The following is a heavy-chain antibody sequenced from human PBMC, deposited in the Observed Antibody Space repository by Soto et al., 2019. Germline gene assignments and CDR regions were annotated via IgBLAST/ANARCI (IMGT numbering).Heavy chain of an antibody. V-gene: IGHV3-7*01. J-gene: IGHJ3*02. CDR3: ARVAPFSWSAFDI. Sequence: GGSLRLSCAASGFTFTSFWMTWVRQAPGKGLEWVANIKQDESEKYYVDSVKGRFTISRDNAKDSLYLQMNSLRAEDTAVYYCARVAPFSWSAFDIWGQGTMVTVSS. D-gene: IGHD1-26*01. CDR1: GFTFTSFW. CDR2: IKQDESEK.